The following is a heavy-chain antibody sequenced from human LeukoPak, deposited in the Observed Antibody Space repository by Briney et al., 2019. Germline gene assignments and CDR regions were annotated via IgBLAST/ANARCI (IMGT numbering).Heavy chain of an antibody. J-gene: IGHJ4*02. Sequence: GGSLRLSCAGSVFTFSTYWMHWVRQGPGKGLVWMSRINSDGSDTDYAESVKGRFTISRDNAKNTLYLQMNSLRAEDTAVYYCARDRNYYGSRGYYGIDYWGQGTLVTVSS. V-gene: IGHV3-74*01. CDR3: ARDRNYYGSRGYYGIDY. CDR2: INSDGSDT. D-gene: IGHD3-22*01. CDR1: VFTFSTYW.